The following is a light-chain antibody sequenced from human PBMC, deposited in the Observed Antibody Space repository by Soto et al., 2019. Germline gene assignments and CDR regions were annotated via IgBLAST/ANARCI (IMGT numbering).Light chain of an antibody. CDR2: EGS. Sequence: QSVLTQPASVSGSPGQSITISCTGTSSDVGSYNLVSWYQQHPGKAPKLMIFEGSKRPSGLSNRFSGSKSGNTASLTISGLQAEDEADYYCCSYASSSTPFGFGTGTKVTVL. CDR1: SSDVGSYNL. J-gene: IGLJ1*01. V-gene: IGLV2-23*01. CDR3: CSYASSSTPFG.